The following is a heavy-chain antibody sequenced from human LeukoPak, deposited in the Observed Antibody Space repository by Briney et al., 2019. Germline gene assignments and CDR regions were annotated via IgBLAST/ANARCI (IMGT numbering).Heavy chain of an antibody. D-gene: IGHD5-12*01. Sequence: EASVKVSCKASGYTFTAYYSHSVRQAPGQGLEWVGRINCNSAGTNYAQKFRGRVTMTRDTSISTVYVELSGLRSDDTAVYYCAVQTIVANTQGDAFDIWGQGTTVIVSS. CDR3: AVQTIVANTQGDAFDI. J-gene: IGHJ3*02. CDR1: GYTFTAYY. V-gene: IGHV1-2*06. CDR2: INCNSAGT.